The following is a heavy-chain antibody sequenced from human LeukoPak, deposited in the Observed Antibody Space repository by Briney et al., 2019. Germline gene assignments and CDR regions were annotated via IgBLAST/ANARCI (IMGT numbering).Heavy chain of an antibody. J-gene: IGHJ6*03. D-gene: IGHD3-10*01. V-gene: IGHV3-23*01. CDR2: ISGPGGST. Sequence: RGSLRLSCAASGFTFSNLPMSWVRQAPGKGLEWVSAISGPGGSTYYVDSVMDRFTISRDNSKNTLYLQMNSLRAEDTAVYYCGPTLGYNYYMDVWGKGTTVTVSS. CDR1: GFTFSNLP. CDR3: GPTLGYNYYMDV.